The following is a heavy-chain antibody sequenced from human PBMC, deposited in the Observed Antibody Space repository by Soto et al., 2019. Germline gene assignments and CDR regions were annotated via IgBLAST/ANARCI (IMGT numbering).Heavy chain of an antibody. D-gene: IGHD6-19*01. CDR2: IIPILGIA. CDR3: ARHKGIAVAGTYFFDY. V-gene: IGHV1-69*02. J-gene: IGHJ4*02. CDR1: GGTFSSYT. Sequence: QVQLVQSGAEVKKPGSSVKVSCKASGGTFSSYTISWVRQAPGQGLEWMGRIIPILGIANYARKFQGRVTITADKSTSTAYMELSSLSSEDTAVYYCARHKGIAVAGTYFFDYWGQGTLVTVSS.